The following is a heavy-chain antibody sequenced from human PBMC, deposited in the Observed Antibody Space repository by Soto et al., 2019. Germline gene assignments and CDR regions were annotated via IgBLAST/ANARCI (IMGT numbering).Heavy chain of an antibody. V-gene: IGHV4-30-4*01. D-gene: IGHD1-1*01. CDR3: ARAGENETVAVGWFDS. Sequence: QVQLQESGPGLVKPSQTLSLTCTVSGDSIGSGEYYWTWIRQPPGKGLEWIGYIFSLGTTYYNPSLRSLVIMSADTSKNQFSLQLRSVTAADTAVYYCARAGENETVAVGWFDSWGQGSLVTVSS. J-gene: IGHJ5*01. CDR1: GDSIGSGEYY. CDR2: IFSLGTT.